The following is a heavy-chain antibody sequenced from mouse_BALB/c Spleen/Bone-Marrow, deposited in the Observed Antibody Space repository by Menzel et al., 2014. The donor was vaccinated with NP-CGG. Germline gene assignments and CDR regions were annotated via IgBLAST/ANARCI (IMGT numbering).Heavy chain of an antibody. CDR1: GYTFTSYW. D-gene: IGHD1-1*01. V-gene: IGHV1-5*01. J-gene: IGHJ4*01. Sequence: EVHLVESGTVLARPGASVKMSCKASGYTFTSYWMHWVKQRPGQGLEWIGAIYPGNSDTSYNQKFKGKAKLTAVTSTSTAYMDLSSLTNEDSAVYYCTRGITTVVAIRAMDYWGQGTSVTVSS. CDR3: TRGITTVVAIRAMDY. CDR2: IYPGNSDT.